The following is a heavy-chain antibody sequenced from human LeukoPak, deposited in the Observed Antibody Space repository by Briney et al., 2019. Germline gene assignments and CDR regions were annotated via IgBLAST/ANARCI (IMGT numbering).Heavy chain of an antibody. CDR3: TRWGRWLQFGDAFDI. CDR1: GFTFSGSA. Sequence: GRSLRLSCAASGFTFSGSAMHWVRQASGKGLEWVGRIRSKANSYATAYAASVKGRFTISRDDSKNTAYLQMNSLKTEDTAVYYCTRWGRWLQFGDAFDIWGQGTMVTVSS. J-gene: IGHJ3*02. V-gene: IGHV3-73*01. D-gene: IGHD5-24*01. CDR2: IRSKANSYAT.